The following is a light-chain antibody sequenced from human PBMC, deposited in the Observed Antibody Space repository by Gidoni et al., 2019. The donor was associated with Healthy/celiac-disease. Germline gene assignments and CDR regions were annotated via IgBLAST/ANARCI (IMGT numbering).Light chain of an antibody. CDR3: QQYNSYPFT. J-gene: IGKJ3*01. Sequence: DLQMPHSPSSLSAPVADRVTITCRASPCISNYLAWFQQKPGKAPKTLIYAAASLPSAVTSKFSGSRSGTNYTLTISSLQPEDFATDYCQQYNSYPFTFGPGTKVDIK. CDR2: AAA. CDR1: PCISNY. V-gene: IGKV1-16*02.